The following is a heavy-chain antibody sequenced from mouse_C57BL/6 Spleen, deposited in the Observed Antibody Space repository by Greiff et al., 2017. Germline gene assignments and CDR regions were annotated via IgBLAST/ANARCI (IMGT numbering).Heavy chain of an antibody. CDR3: ALWDVDSYWYFDV. J-gene: IGHJ1*03. CDR1: GYTFTSYW. CDR2: INPSNGGT. D-gene: IGHD4-1*01. Sequence: VQLQQPGTELVKPGASVKLSCKASGYTFTSYWMHWVKQRPGQGLEWIGNINPSNGGTNYNEKFKSKATLTVDKSSSTAYMQLSSLTSEDSAVYYCALWDVDSYWYFDVWGTGTTVTVSS. V-gene: IGHV1-53*01.